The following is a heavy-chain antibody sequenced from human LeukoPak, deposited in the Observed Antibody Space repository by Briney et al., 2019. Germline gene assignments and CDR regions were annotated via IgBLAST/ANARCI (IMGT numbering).Heavy chain of an antibody. Sequence: SVKVSCKASGGTFSSYAISWVRQAPGQGLEWMGGIIPIFGTANYAQKFQGRVTITTDESTSTAYMELSSLRSEDTAVYYWARDGAFCSSTSCYFYRWFDPWGQGTLVTVSS. CDR3: ARDGAFCSSTSCYFYRWFDP. V-gene: IGHV1-69*05. J-gene: IGHJ5*02. CDR1: GGTFSSYA. D-gene: IGHD2-2*01. CDR2: IIPIFGTA.